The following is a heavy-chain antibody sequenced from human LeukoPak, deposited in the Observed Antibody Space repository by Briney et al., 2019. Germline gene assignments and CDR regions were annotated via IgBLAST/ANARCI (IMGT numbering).Heavy chain of an antibody. D-gene: IGHD3-10*01. CDR3: AKHQTMVRGVDY. CDR2: IRYDGSNK. CDR1: GFTFSSYA. V-gene: IGHV3-30*02. J-gene: IGHJ4*02. Sequence: GGSLRLSCAASGFTFSSYAMHWVRQAPGKGLEWVAFIRYDGSNKYYADSVKGRFTISRDNSKNTLYLQMNSLRAEDTAVYYCAKHQTMVRGVDYWGQGTLVTVSS.